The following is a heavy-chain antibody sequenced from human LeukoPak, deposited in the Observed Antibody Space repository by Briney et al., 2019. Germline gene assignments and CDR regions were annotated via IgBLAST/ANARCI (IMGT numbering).Heavy chain of an antibody. CDR3: ARALIVVPPGY. Sequence: ASVKVSCKASGYTFTSYGVTWVRQAPGQGLEWMGWISAYNGNTNYAQKLQGRVTMTTDTSTSTAYMELRSLRSDDTAVYYCARALIVVPPGYWGQGTLVTVSS. J-gene: IGHJ4*02. CDR2: ISAYNGNT. D-gene: IGHD2/OR15-2a*01. V-gene: IGHV1-18*01. CDR1: GYTFTSYG.